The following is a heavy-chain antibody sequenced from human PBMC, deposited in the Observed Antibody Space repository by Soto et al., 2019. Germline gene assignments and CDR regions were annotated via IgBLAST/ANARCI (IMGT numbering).Heavy chain of an antibody. J-gene: IGHJ4*02. CDR2: IKQDGSEK. V-gene: IGHV3-7*05. CDR3: ARLGAAAGTRYFDY. Sequence: GGSLRLSCAASGFTFSSYWMSWVRQAPGKGLEWVANIKQDGSEKYYVDSVKGRFTISRDNAKNSLYLQMNSLRAEDTAVYYCARLGAAAGTRYFDYWGQGTLVTVSS. CDR1: GFTFSSYW. D-gene: IGHD6-13*01.